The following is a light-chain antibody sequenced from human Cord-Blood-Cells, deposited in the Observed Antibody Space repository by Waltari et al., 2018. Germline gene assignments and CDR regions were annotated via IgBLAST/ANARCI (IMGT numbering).Light chain of an antibody. V-gene: IGKV3-11*01. J-gene: IGKJ5*01. Sequence: ELVLTQSPATLPVSPGERDTLSRRASQSVSSYLAWYQQKPGQAPRLLIYDASNRATGIPARFSGSGSGTDFTLTISSLGPEYFAVYYCQQLSNWITVGRGTRLEIK. CDR2: DAS. CDR1: QSVSSY. CDR3: QQLSNWIT.